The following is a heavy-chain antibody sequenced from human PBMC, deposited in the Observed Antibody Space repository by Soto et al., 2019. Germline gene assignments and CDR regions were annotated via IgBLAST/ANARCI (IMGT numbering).Heavy chain of an antibody. D-gene: IGHD5-18*01. CDR2: INHSGST. J-gene: IGHJ6*02. CDR3: ASGVSISSGGNYYYRTDV. V-gene: IGHV4-34*01. Sequence: SATLSLTCGVYGGSFSGYYWSWIRQPPGKGLQRTGEINHSGSTNYNQSLKSRVTVSVGTAKKQFTLQLSSVTDADTAWYYCASGVSISSGGNYYYRTDVSGEGTTVT. CDR1: GGSFSGYY.